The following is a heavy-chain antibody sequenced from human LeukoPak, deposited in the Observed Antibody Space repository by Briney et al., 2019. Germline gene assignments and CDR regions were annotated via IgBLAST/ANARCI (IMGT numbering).Heavy chain of an antibody. Sequence: GGSLRLSCAASGFILRNVWMSWVRQAPGKGLEWVGRIKSKSDGGTTDYAAPLKGRLTISRDDSKNTLLLEMNSLKTEDTAVYYCTTVQYYHYGMDVWGQGTTVTVSS. CDR1: GFILRNVW. CDR3: TTVQYYHYGMDV. J-gene: IGHJ6*02. V-gene: IGHV3-15*01. CDR2: IKSKSDGGTT.